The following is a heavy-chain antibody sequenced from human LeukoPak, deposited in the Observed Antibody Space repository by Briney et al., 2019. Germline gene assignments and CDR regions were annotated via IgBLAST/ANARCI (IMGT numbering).Heavy chain of an antibody. D-gene: IGHD3-22*01. CDR1: GFTFSSYG. V-gene: IGHV3-30*02. CDR2: IRYDGSNK. J-gene: IGHJ4*02. Sequence: GGSLRLSCAASGFTFSSYGMHWVRQAPGKGLEWVAFIRYDGSNKYYADSVKGRFTISRDNSKNTLYLRMNSLRAEDTAVYYCAKDIYDLRTTTQDASLDYWGQGTLVTVSS. CDR3: AKDIYDLRTTTQDASLDY.